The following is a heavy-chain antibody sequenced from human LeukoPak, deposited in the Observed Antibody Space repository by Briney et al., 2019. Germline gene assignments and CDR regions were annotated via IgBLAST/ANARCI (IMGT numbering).Heavy chain of an antibody. J-gene: IGHJ3*02. CDR2: IYYSGST. CDR1: GGSISSSSYY. Sequence: PSETLSLTCTVSGGSISSSSYYWGWIRQPPGKGLEWIGSIYYSGSTYYNPSLKSRVTISVDTSKNQFSLKLSSVTAADTAVYYCAREPAGYSSGHSDAFDIWGQGTMVTVSS. CDR3: AREPAGYSSGHSDAFDI. V-gene: IGHV4-39*07. D-gene: IGHD6-19*01.